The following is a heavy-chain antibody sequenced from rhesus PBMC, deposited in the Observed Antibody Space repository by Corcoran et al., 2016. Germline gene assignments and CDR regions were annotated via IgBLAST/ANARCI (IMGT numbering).Heavy chain of an antibody. CDR3: ARALAGTVRGAFDF. D-gene: IGHD5-24*01. CDR1: GGSISSSNW. J-gene: IGHJ3*01. V-gene: IGHV4S18*01. Sequence: QVQLQESGPGLVKPSETLSLTCAVSGGSISSSNWWSWSRKPPGKGLEWIGGIYSNSERTNYNPSLKNRVTISKDTSKNRFSLKLTSVTAADTAMYYCARALAGTVRGAFDFWGQGLRVTVSS. CDR2: IYSNSERT.